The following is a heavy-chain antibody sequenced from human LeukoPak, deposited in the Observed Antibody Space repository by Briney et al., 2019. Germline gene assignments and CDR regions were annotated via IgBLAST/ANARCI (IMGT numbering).Heavy chain of an antibody. Sequence: GGSLRLSCAASGFTFSSYWMSWVRQAPGKGLEWVANINQDGSEQYYVDSVKGRFTISRDNAKNSLFLQMNSLRADDTAVYYCARDLAADKRAMDVWGQGTTVTVSS. D-gene: IGHD6-13*01. V-gene: IGHV3-7*05. CDR3: ARDLAADKRAMDV. CDR2: INQDGSEQ. J-gene: IGHJ6*02. CDR1: GFTFSSYW.